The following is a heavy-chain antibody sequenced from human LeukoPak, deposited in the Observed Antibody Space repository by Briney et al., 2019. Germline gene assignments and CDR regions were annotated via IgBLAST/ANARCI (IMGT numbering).Heavy chain of an antibody. V-gene: IGHV1-18*01. CDR3: ARGYSYGSYYYYGMDV. Sequence: ASVKVSCKASGYTFTSYAISWVRQAPGQGLEWMGWISGYNGNTKYAQKVQGRVTMTTDTSTSTAYMELRSLRSDDTAVYYCARGYSYGSYYYYGMDVWGQGTTVTVSS. CDR1: GYTFTSYA. D-gene: IGHD5-18*01. J-gene: IGHJ6*02. CDR2: ISGYNGNT.